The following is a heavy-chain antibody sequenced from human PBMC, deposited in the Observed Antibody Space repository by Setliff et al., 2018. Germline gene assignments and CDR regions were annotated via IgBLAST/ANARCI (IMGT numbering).Heavy chain of an antibody. CDR2: IYYSGST. Sequence: SETLSLTCTVSGGSISSSSYYWGWIRQPPGKGLEWTGSIYYSGSTYYNPSLKSRVTISVDTSKNQFSLKLSSVTAADTAVYYCARLYSGWCNYWGQGTLVTVS. V-gene: IGHV4-39*01. J-gene: IGHJ4*02. D-gene: IGHD6-19*01. CDR3: ARLYSGWCNY. CDR1: GGSISSSSYY.